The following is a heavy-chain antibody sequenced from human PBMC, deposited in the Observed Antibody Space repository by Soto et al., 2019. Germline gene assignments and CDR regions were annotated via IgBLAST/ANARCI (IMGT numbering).Heavy chain of an antibody. V-gene: IGHV2-70*11. D-gene: IGHD2-21*01. CDR2: IDWDDDK. CDR1: GSSLTTSGMC. J-gene: IGHJ6*03. CDR3: ARVQCGPAPPYMDG. Sequence: SGPTLVNPTQTLTLTCTFSGSSLTTSGMCVNWIRQPPGKALEWLARIDWDDDKYYSTSLRTRLTISKDTSNNQVVLTMTNMDPADTATYYCARVQCGPAPPYMDGWGRGTTVTVSS.